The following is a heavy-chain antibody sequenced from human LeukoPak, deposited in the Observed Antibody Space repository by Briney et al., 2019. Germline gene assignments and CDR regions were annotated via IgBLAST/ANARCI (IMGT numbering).Heavy chain of an antibody. CDR3: ARDRRDYYYGMDV. V-gene: IGHV4-30-2*01. Sequence: SETLSLTCTVSGGSISSGGYYWSWIRQHPGKGLEWIGYIYHSGSTYYNPSLKSRVTISVDRSKNQFSLKLSSVTAADTAVYYCARDRRDYYYGMDVWGQGTTVTVSS. CDR1: GGSISSGGYY. J-gene: IGHJ6*02. CDR2: IYHSGST.